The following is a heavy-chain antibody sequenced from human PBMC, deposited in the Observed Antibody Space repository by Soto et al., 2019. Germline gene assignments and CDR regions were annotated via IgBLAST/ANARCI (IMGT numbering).Heavy chain of an antibody. V-gene: IGHV3-30*03. D-gene: IGHD4-17*01. CDR2: ISDDGSTL. Sequence: QVQLVESGGGFVQPGKSLRLSCAISGFTFRTYGMHWVRQAPRKGLEWLAFISDDGSTLYYADSLKGRFTISRDNSKNTLHLQMTSLSVEDTAVYYCARDRPDGDYFFDYWGQGTLVTVSS. J-gene: IGHJ4*02. CDR3: ARDRPDGDYFFDY. CDR1: GFTFRTYG.